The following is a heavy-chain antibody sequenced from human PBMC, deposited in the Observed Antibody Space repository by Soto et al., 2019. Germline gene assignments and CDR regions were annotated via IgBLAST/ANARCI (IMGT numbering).Heavy chain of an antibody. J-gene: IGHJ5*02. V-gene: IGHV4-34*01. CDR1: GGSFSGYY. CDR3: ARGSLVTTCWFDP. D-gene: IGHD4-4*01. Sequence: LETLSLTCAVYGGSFSGYYWSWIRQPPGKGLEWIGEINHSGSTNYNPSLKSRVTISVDTSKNQFSLKLSSVTAADTAVYYCARGSLVTTCWFDPWGQGTLVTVSS. CDR2: INHSGST.